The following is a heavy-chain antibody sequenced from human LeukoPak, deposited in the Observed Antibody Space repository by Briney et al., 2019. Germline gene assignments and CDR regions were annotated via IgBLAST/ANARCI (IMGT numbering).Heavy chain of an antibody. V-gene: IGHV1-8*01. J-gene: IGHJ5*02. CDR1: GYTFTSYD. Sequence: ASVKVSCKASGYTFTSYDINWVRQATGQGLEWMGWMNPNSGNTGYAQKFQGRVTMTRNTSISTAYMELSSLRSEDTAVYYCARATNTITIFGVVIKKGYWFDPWGQGTLVTVSS. CDR2: MNPNSGNT. CDR3: ARATNTITIFGVVIKKGYWFDP. D-gene: IGHD3-3*01.